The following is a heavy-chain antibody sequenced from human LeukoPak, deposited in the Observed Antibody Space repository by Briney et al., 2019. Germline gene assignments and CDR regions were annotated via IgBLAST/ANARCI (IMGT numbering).Heavy chain of an antibody. CDR3: ARGPRYEGFDY. CDR2: IYYSGST. V-gene: IGHV4-38-2*02. J-gene: IGHJ4*02. D-gene: IGHD1-1*01. Sequence: PSETLSLTCTVSGYSISSSYYWGWIRQPPGKGLEWIGTIYYSGSTYYNPSLKSRVTISVDTSKNQFSLRLSSVTAADTAVYYCARGPRYEGFDYWGQGTLVTVSS. CDR1: GYSISSSYY.